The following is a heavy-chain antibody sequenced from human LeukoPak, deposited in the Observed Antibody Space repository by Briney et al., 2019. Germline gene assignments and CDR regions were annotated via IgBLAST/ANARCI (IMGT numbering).Heavy chain of an antibody. V-gene: IGHV3-23*01. CDR1: GFTFSSYG. Sequence: GGSLRLSCAASGFTFSSYGMSWVRQAPGKGLEWVSAISGSGGSTYYADSVKGRFTISRDNSKNTLYLQMNSLRAGDTAVYYCATSGLSRFGFWGQGTLVTVSS. J-gene: IGHJ4*02. CDR2: ISGSGGST. CDR3: ATSGLSRFGF. D-gene: IGHD2/OR15-2a*01.